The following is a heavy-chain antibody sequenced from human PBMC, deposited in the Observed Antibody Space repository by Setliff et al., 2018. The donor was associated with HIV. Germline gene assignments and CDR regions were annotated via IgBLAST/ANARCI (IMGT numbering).Heavy chain of an antibody. D-gene: IGHD3-22*01. V-gene: IGHV4-39*07. Sequence: SETLSLTCTVSGGSISSNNDHWGWIRQPPGKGLEWIGSISHSGNTYHNPSLQSRVTISLDMSKSQFSLKLRSISAADTAVYYCARDPHYFDTSGYYSYFYFDFWGQGMLVTVSS. CDR1: GGSISSNNDH. CDR2: ISHSGNT. CDR3: ARDPHYFDTSGYYSYFYFDF. J-gene: IGHJ4*02.